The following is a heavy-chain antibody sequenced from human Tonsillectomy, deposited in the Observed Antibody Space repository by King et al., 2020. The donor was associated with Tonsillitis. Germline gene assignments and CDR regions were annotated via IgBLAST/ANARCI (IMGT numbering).Heavy chain of an antibody. D-gene: IGHD3-9*01. CDR2: IKSDGSST. J-gene: IGHJ4*02. V-gene: IGHV3-74*01. Sequence: VQLVESGGGLVQPGGSLRLSCAASEFTFSTYWMHWVRQAPGKGLVWVSRIKSDGSSTTYADSVKGRFTISRDNARNTLYLQMNSLRVEDTAVYYCARGWFSSELDYWGQGTLVTVSS. CDR1: EFTFSTYW. CDR3: ARGWFSSELDY.